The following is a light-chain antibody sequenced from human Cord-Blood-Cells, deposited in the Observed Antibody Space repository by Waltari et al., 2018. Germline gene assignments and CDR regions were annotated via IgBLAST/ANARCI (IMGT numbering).Light chain of an antibody. CDR1: QRVSSY. Sequence: EIVLTHSPATLSLSPGARATLSCRASQRVSSYLAWYQQKPGQAHRLLIYDASNRATAIPARFSGSGSGTDFTLTISSLEPEDFAVYYCQQRSNWPLTFGGGTKVEIK. CDR3: QQRSNWPLT. V-gene: IGKV3-11*01. J-gene: IGKJ4*01. CDR2: DAS.